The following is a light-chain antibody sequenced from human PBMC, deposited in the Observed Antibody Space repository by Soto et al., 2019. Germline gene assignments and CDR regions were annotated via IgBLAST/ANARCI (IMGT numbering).Light chain of an antibody. CDR1: PVIRIF. CDR2: AAS. CDR3: LQHYSYPYT. Sequence: DIQMTQSPSSLSAYVGDRLTLTCRASPVIRIFLAWYQQKTGKAPQSLIYAASTLEGGVPSRFSGSGSSTEFALTISSRQPEDSANYYCLQHYSYPYTFGQGTKVEIK. V-gene: IGKV1-17*01. J-gene: IGKJ2*01.